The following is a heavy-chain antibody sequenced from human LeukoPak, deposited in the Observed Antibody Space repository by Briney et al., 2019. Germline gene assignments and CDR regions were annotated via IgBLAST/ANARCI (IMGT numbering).Heavy chain of an antibody. D-gene: IGHD2-2*01. V-gene: IGHV3-20*04. Sequence: GGSLRLSCAASGFTFDDYGMSWVRQAPGKGLEWVSGINWNGGSTGYADSVKGRFTISRDNAKNSLYLQMNSLRAEDTALYYCARGYGSSSSCYFDYWGQGSLVTVSS. CDR3: ARGYGSSSSCYFDY. CDR2: INWNGGST. CDR1: GFTFDDYG. J-gene: IGHJ4*02.